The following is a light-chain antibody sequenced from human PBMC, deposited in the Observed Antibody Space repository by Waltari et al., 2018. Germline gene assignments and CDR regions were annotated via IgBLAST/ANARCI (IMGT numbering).Light chain of an antibody. Sequence: DIQMTQSPSTLSASVVDRVTITCRARQSITRWLAWYQQKAGKAPRLLIYKASILESGVPSRFSGGGSGTEFTLTISSLQPDDFATYYCQHYDSYSATFGRGTKVEIK. CDR3: QHYDSYSAT. CDR2: KAS. CDR1: QSITRW. J-gene: IGKJ4*02. V-gene: IGKV1-5*03.